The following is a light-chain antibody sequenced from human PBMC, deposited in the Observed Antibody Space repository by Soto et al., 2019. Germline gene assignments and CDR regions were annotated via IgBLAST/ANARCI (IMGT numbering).Light chain of an antibody. CDR3: SLYTSSTLYV. V-gene: IGLV2-14*01. Sequence: QSALTQPASVSGSPGQSITISCTGTSSDVGRYNHVSWYQHHPGKAPKLIIYEVSNRPSGVPDRFSGSKSGNTASLTISGLQAEDEADYYCSLYTSSTLYVFGTGTKLTVL. J-gene: IGLJ1*01. CDR1: SSDVGRYNH. CDR2: EVS.